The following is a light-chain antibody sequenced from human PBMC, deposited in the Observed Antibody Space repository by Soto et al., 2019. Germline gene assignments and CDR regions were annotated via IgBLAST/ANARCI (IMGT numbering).Light chain of an antibody. CDR1: QAISSN. V-gene: IGKV3-15*01. J-gene: IGKJ4*01. CDR2: GAS. Sequence: EIVMTQSPATLSVSRGERATLSCRANQAISSNLAWYQQKPGQAPRLLIYGASTRATGISDRFSGSGSGTEFTLTISSLQSEDFAVYYCQHYNNWLGTFGGGTKVEIK. CDR3: QHYNNWLGT.